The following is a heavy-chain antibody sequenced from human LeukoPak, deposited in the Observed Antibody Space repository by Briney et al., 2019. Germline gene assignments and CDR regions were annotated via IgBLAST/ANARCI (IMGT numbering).Heavy chain of an antibody. CDR2: ISSSSSTI. D-gene: IGHD3-22*01. CDR3: ARGTYYYDSSGYQGFDY. Sequence: GGSLRLSCAASGFTFSSYSMNWVRQAPGKGLEWVSYISSSSSTIYYADSVKGRFTISRDNAKNSLYLQMNSLRAEDTAVYYCARGTYYYDSSGYQGFDYWGQGTLVTVSS. J-gene: IGHJ4*02. V-gene: IGHV3-48*01. CDR1: GFTFSSYS.